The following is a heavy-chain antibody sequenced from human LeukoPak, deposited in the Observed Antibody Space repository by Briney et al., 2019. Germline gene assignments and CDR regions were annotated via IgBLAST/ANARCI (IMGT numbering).Heavy chain of an antibody. Sequence: PSETLSLTCAVYGGSFSGYYWSWIRQPPGKGLEWIGNIYYSGSTYYNPSLKSRVTISVDTSKNQFSLKLSSVTAADTAVYYCARPTAGGGWFDPWGQGTLVTVSS. V-gene: IGHV4-34*01. CDR3: ARPTAGGGWFDP. CDR2: IYYSGST. D-gene: IGHD6-13*01. CDR1: GGSFSGYY. J-gene: IGHJ5*02.